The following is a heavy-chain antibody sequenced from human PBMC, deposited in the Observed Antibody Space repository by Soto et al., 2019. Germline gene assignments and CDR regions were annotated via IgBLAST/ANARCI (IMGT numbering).Heavy chain of an antibody. J-gene: IGHJ3*02. CDR2: IYYSETT. CDR1: GGSISINDYY. V-gene: IGHV4-30-4*01. CDR3: ARQYCSGGSCHSAFDI. D-gene: IGHD2-15*01. Sequence: SETLSLTCTVSGGSISINDYYWSLILQPPGKGLEWIGYIYYSETTYYNPSLRSRLTISIDTSKNQFSLKLSSVSAADTAVYYCARQYCSGGSCHSAFDIWGQGTMVTVSS.